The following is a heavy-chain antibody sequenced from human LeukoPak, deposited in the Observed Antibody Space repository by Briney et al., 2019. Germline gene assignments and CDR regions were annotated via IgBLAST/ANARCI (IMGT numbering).Heavy chain of an antibody. Sequence: GASVKVSCKVSGYTLTELSMHWVRQAPGKGLEWMGGFDPEDGETIYAQKFQGRVTMTEDTSTDTAYMELSSLRSEDTAVYYCARAPPPSYDSSGYLKDQLDPWGQGTLVTVSS. D-gene: IGHD3-22*01. CDR1: GYTLTELS. V-gene: IGHV1-24*01. CDR2: FDPEDGET. J-gene: IGHJ5*02. CDR3: ARAPPPSYDSSGYLKDQLDP.